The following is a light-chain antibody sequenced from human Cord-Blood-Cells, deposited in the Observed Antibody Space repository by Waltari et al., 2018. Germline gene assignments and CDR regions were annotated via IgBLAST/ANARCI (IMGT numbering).Light chain of an antibody. CDR2: SNN. Sequence: QSVLTQPPSASGTPGQRVTISCSGSSSNIGSNTVNWYQQRPGTAPQLLIYSNNQRPSGVPDRFSGSKSGTAASLAISGLQAEDEADYYCAAWDDSLNAWVFGGGTKLTVL. CDR1: SSNIGSNT. CDR3: AAWDDSLNAWV. J-gene: IGLJ3*02. V-gene: IGLV1-44*01.